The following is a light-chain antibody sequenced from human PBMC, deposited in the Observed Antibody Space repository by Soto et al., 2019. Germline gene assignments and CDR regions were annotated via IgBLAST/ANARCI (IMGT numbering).Light chain of an antibody. CDR3: SSYTSGSTLV. Sequence: QSALTQPASVSGSPGQSITISCTGTSSDVGGYNYVSWYQQHPGKAPKLMIYEVSNRPSGVSNRFSGSKSGNTASLTISGLQGEDEADYYCSSYTSGSTLVFGTGTKLTVL. CDR1: SSDVGGYNY. V-gene: IGLV2-14*01. J-gene: IGLJ1*01. CDR2: EVS.